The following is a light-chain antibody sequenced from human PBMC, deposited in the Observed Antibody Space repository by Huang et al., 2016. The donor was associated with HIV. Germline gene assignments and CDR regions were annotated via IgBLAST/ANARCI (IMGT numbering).Light chain of an antibody. J-gene: IGKJ4*01. CDR3: QQLNSYPLT. V-gene: IGKV1-9*01. CDR2: AAS. CDR1: QGISTY. Sequence: IQLTQSPSSLSASVGGRVTITCRASQGISTYLAWYQQKSGKAPKLLIEAASTLQSGVPSRFSGAVSGTNFTLTISSLQPEDFATYYCQQLNSYPLTFGGGTEVEIK.